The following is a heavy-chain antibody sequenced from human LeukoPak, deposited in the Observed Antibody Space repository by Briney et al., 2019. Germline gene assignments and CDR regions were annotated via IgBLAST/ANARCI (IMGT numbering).Heavy chain of an antibody. CDR2: VSGSGGIT. CDR1: SFTFSSYG. V-gene: IGHV3-23*01. D-gene: IGHD6-19*01. CDR3: AKTTAGNSSGRNPGWPVDY. Sequence: GGSLRLSCTDSSFTFSSYGMSWVRQAPGKGLEWVSHVSGSGGITYYADSVKGRFTIFRDNSKNTLYLQMNSLRAEDTAVYYCAKTTAGNSSGRNPGWPVDYWGQGTLVTVSS. J-gene: IGHJ4*02.